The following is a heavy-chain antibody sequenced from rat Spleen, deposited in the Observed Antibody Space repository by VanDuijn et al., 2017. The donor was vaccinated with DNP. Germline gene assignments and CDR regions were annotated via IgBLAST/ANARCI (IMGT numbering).Heavy chain of an antibody. Sequence: EVQLVESGGGPVQPGRSLKLSCVASGFIFNNYWMTWIRQAPGKGLEWVASISNAGDNTYYSDSVRGRFSLSRDNAQNTLYLQMSELGSEDTATYYCVREDKGVDAWGQGTSVTVSS. CDR1: GFIFNNYW. CDR3: VREDKGVDA. V-gene: IGHV5-31*01. D-gene: IGHD2-1*01. CDR2: ISNAGDNT. J-gene: IGHJ4*01.